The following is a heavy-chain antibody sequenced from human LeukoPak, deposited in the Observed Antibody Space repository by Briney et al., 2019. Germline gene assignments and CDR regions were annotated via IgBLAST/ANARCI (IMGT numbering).Heavy chain of an antibody. D-gene: IGHD3-3*02. CDR2: IIPKYSAS. CDR1: GGSFIDYP. J-gene: IGHJ3*01. Sequence: GSSVKVSCKASGGSFIDYPINWVRQAPGQGLEWLGGIIPKYSASNCEQAFQGRVTISADESTNTVYLEMRGLRPDDTAVYYCVRPDRIFGVPTAFDAWGQGTLVAVSS. V-gene: IGHV1-69*01. CDR3: VRPDRIFGVPTAFDA.